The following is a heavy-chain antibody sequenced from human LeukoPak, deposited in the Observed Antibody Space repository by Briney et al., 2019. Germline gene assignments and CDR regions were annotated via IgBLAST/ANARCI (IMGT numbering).Heavy chain of an antibody. V-gene: IGHV3-23*01. CDR2: ISASGGST. D-gene: IGHD1-26*01. CDR3: ARGLVGGASNWFDP. J-gene: IGHJ5*02. CDR1: GFTFRSHD. Sequence: GGSLRLSCAASGFTFRSHDMSWVRQAPGKGLEWVSGISASGGSTFYADSVKGRFTISRDNSKNTLYLQMNSLRAEDTAMYYCARGLVGGASNWFDPWGQGTLVTVSS.